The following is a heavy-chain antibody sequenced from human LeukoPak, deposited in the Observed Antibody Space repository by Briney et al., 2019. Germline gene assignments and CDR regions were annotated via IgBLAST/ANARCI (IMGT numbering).Heavy chain of an antibody. CDR3: ARGKGYNYGSYYFDY. V-gene: IGHV3-21*01. D-gene: IGHD5-18*01. CDR1: GLTFSSYS. Sequence: PGGSLRLSCAASGLTFSSYSMNWVRQAPGKGLEWVSSISSSSSYIYYADSVKGRFTISRDNAKNSLYLQMNSLRAEDTAVYYCARGKGYNYGSYYFDYWGQGNLVTVSS. CDR2: ISSSSSYI. J-gene: IGHJ4*02.